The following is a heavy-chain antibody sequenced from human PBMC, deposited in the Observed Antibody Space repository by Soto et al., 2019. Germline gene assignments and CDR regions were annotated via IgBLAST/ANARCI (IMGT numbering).Heavy chain of an antibody. CDR3: ARDGVLRYFDWSLDY. V-gene: IGHV3-48*01. CDR1: GFTFSSYS. CDR2: ISSSSSTI. Sequence: PGGSLSLSCAASGFTFSSYSMNWVRQAPGKGLEWVSYISSSSSTIYYADSVKGRFTISRDNAKNSLYLQMNSLRAEDTAVYYCARDGVLRYFDWSLDYWGQGTLVTVSS. D-gene: IGHD3-9*01. J-gene: IGHJ4*02.